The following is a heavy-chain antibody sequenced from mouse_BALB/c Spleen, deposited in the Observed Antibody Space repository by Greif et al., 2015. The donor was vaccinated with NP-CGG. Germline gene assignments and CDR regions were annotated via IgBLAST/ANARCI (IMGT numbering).Heavy chain of an antibody. CDR2: IYPGDGDT. Sequence: VMLVESGAELVRPGSSVKISCKASGYAFSSYWMNWEKQRPGQGLEWIGQIYPGDGDTNFNGKFKGKATLTADKSSSTAYMQLSSLTSEDSAVYFCARYDYNYYAMDYWGQGTSVTVSS. J-gene: IGHJ4*01. D-gene: IGHD2-4*01. CDR1: GYAFSSYW. V-gene: IGHV1-80*01. CDR3: ARYDYNYYAMDY.